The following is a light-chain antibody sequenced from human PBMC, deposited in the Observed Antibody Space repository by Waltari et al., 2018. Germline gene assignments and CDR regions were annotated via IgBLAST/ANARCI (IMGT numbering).Light chain of an antibody. V-gene: IGKV1-NL1*01. CDR2: AAS. J-gene: IGKJ4*01. Sequence: DIQMTPSPSSLSASVGDRVTITCRASQVIGNALAWYQQKPGKAPKLLFYAASRLESGVPSRFSGSGSGTDYTLTISSLQPEDFATYYCQQYYSIALNFGGGTKVEIK. CDR3: QQYYSIALN. CDR1: QVIGNA.